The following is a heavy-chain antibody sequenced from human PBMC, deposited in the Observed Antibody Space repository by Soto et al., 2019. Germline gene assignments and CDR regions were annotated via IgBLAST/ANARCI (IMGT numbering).Heavy chain of an antibody. CDR2: ISYDGSNK. Sequence: GGSLRLSCAASGFTFSSYAMHWVRQAPGKGLEWVAVISYDGSNKYYADSVKGRFTISRDNSKNTLYLQMNSLRAEDTAVYYCAGLGLIWSGEDNWFDPWGQGTLVTVS. V-gene: IGHV3-30-3*01. CDR1: GFTFSSYA. D-gene: IGHD3-3*01. J-gene: IGHJ5*02. CDR3: AGLGLIWSGEDNWFDP.